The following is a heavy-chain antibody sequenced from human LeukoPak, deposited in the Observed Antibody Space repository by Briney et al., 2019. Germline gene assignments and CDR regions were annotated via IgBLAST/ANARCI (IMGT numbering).Heavy chain of an antibody. Sequence: SQTLSLTCAISGDSVSSNSAAWDCIRQSPSRGLECLGRTYYRSKWYNGYAASVESRITINPDTSKNQFSLQLSSVTPEDTAVYYCARTHEGFDYWGQGTLVTVSS. V-gene: IGHV6-1*01. CDR2: TYYRSKWYN. J-gene: IGHJ4*02. CDR3: ARTHEGFDY. CDR1: GDSVSSNSAA.